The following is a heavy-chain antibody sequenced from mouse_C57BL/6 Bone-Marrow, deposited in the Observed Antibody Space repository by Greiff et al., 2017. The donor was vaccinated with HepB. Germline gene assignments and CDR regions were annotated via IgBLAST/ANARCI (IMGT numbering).Heavy chain of an antibody. CDR3: ASPYYYGSSGDFFDY. V-gene: IGHV1-59*01. Sequence: VQLQQPGAELVRPGTSVKLSCKASGYTFTSYWMHWVKQRPGQGLEWIGVIDPSDSYTNYNQKFKGKATLTVDTSSSTAYMQLSSLTSEDSAVYYCASPYYYGSSGDFFDYWGQGTTLTVSS. CDR2: IDPSDSYT. J-gene: IGHJ2*01. CDR1: GYTFTSYW. D-gene: IGHD1-1*01.